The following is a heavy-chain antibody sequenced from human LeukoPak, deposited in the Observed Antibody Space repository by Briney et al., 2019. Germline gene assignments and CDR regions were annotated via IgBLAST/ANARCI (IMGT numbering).Heavy chain of an antibody. J-gene: IGHJ6*03. V-gene: IGHV3-30*03. CDR1: GFTFSNYV. CDR3: VRSPTYYNMDV. CDR2: ISYDGTNK. Sequence: GESLRLSCAASGFTFSNYVIHWVPQAPGKGLEWLAVISYDGTNKYYADTVKGRFTISRDHSQSTVDLQMNTLRGADTAVYYCVRSPTYYNMDVWGKGTTVTVSS.